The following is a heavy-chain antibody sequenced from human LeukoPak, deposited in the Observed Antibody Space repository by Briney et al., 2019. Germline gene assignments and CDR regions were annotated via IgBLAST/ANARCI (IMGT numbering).Heavy chain of an antibody. V-gene: IGHV4-59*08. CDR3: ARSNTIFGVVISDLAFDI. Sequence: SETLSLTCTVSGGSISSYYWSWIRQPPGKGLEWIGYIYYSGSTNYNPSLKSRVTISVDTSKNQFSLKLSSVTAADTAVHYCARSNTIFGVVISDLAFDIWGQGTMVTVSS. CDR1: GGSISSYY. CDR2: IYYSGST. D-gene: IGHD3-3*01. J-gene: IGHJ3*02.